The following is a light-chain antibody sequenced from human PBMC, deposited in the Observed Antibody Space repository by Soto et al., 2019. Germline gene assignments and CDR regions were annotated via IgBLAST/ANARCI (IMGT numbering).Light chain of an antibody. J-gene: IGLJ3*02. CDR2: EVT. CDR3: SAYTARSTLV. Sequence: QSALTQPASVSGSPGQSITISCTGTSSDVGGYNFVSWYQQQPGKAPKLMVYEVTNRPSGVSYRFSGSKSGNTASLTISGLQAEDEADYFCSAYTARSTLVFGGGTKVTVL. V-gene: IGLV2-14*01. CDR1: SSDVGGYNF.